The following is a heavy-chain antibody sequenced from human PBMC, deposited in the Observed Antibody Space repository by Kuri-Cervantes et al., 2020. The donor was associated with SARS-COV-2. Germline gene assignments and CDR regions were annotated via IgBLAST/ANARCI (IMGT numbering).Heavy chain of an antibody. D-gene: IGHD5-12*01. CDR3: ARERILPRRAFGYELDY. V-gene: IGHV1-3*01. J-gene: IGHJ4*02. CDR1: GYTFTSYA. Sequence: ASVKVSCKASGYTFTSYAMHWVRQAPGQRLEWMGWINAGNGNTKYSQKFQGRVTITRDTSASTAYMELSSLRSEDTAVYYCARERILPRRAFGYELDYWGQGTLVTVSS. CDR2: INAGNGNT.